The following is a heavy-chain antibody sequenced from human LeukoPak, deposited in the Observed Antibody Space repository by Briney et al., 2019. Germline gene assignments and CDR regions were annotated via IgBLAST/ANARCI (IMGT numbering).Heavy chain of an antibody. CDR3: AKGSSYYSDYFDY. CDR2: IASDGTI. Sequence: GGSLRLSCVASGFILSTSEMNWVRQAPGKGLEWVSFIASDGTIYYADSVRGRFTISRDNSKNSLYLQMNSLRTEDTAMYYCAKGSSYYSDYFDYWGQGTPVTVSS. CDR1: GFILSTSE. D-gene: IGHD3-3*01. J-gene: IGHJ4*02. V-gene: IGHV3-48*03.